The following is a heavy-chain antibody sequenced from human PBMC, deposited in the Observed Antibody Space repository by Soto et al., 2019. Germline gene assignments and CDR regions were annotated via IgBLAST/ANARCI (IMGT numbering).Heavy chain of an antibody. J-gene: IGHJ4*02. CDR2: IYYSGST. CDR1: GGSVSSGSYY. V-gene: IGHV4-61*01. CDR3: ASKKIGIAAAVDY. Sequence: QVQLQESGPGLVKPSETLSLTCTVSGGSVSSGSYYWSWIRQPPGKGLEWIGYIYYSGSTNYNPSLKSRVTISLDTSKDPFSLKLRSVTAADTAVYYCASKKIGIAAAVDYWGQGTLVTVSS. D-gene: IGHD6-13*01.